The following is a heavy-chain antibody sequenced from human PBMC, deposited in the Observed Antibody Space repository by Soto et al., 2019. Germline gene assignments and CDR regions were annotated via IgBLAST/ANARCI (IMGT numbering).Heavy chain of an antibody. D-gene: IGHD6-6*01. CDR3: AKDSHSSSSLYYYYYMDV. V-gene: IGHV3-23*01. J-gene: IGHJ6*03. CDR2: ISDNGGTT. CDR1: EFTFSNYA. Sequence: GGSLRLSCAASEFTFSNYAMSWVRQAPGKGLEWVSAISDNGGTTYYADSVKGRFTISRDNSKNTLYLQMNSLRAEDTAVYYCAKDSHSSSSLYYYYYMDVWGKGTTVT.